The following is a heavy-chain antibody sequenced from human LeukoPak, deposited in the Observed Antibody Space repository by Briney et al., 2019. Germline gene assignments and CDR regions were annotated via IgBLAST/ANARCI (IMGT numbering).Heavy chain of an antibody. J-gene: IGHJ4*02. CDR2: FDPEDDEA. CDR3: ATDVTGTAPYDF. V-gene: IGHV1-24*01. CDR1: GYSLSELS. Sequence: ASVKVSCKVSGYSLSELSIHWVRQAPGKGLEWMGGFDPEDDEAIYAQSLQGRVTMTEYTSTDTAYMELSGLTSDDAAVYYCATDVTGTAPYDFWGQGTLVTVS. D-gene: IGHD1-1*01.